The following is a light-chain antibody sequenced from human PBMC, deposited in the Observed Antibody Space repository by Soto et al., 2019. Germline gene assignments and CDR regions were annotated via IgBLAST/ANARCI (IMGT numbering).Light chain of an antibody. J-gene: IGLJ3*02. CDR2: RNN. V-gene: IGLV1-47*01. CDR1: SSNIGSNY. Sequence: QSVLTQPPSASGTPGQRVPISCSGSSSNIGSNYVYWYQQLPGTAHKLLIYRNNQRPSGVPDRFSGSKSGTSASLAISGLRSEYEADYYCAAWDDSLSVNWVFGGGTKLTV. CDR3: AAWDDSLSVNWV.